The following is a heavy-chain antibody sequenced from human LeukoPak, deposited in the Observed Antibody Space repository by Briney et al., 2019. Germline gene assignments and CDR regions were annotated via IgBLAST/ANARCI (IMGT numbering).Heavy chain of an antibody. J-gene: IGHJ3*02. V-gene: IGHV3-23*01. CDR1: GFTFSSYA. D-gene: IGHD3-22*01. CDR3: AKKPIPDYYDSSGYWLPDAFDI. CDR2: ISGSGGST. Sequence: GGSLRLSCAASGFTFSSYAMSWVRQAPGKGLEWVSAISGSGGSTYYADSVKGRFTISRDNSKNTPYLQMNSLRAEDTAVYYCAKKPIPDYYDSSGYWLPDAFDIWGQGTMVTVSS.